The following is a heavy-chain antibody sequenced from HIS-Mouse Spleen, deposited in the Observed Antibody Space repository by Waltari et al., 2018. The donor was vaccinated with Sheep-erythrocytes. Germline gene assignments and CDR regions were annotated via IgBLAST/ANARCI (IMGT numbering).Heavy chain of an antibody. V-gene: IGHV4-39*01. J-gene: IGHJ4*02. CDR2: IYYSGST. D-gene: IGHD3-22*01. CDR1: GGSFSSSSYY. CDR3: ARLYYYDSSGYYFDY. Sequence: QLQLQESGPGLVKPSETLSLTCPVSGGSFSSSSYYWVWIRQPPGKGLDGIGSIYYSGSTYYNPSLKSRVTISVDTSKSQFSLKLSSVTAADTAVYYCARLYYYDSSGYYFDYWGQGTLVTVSS.